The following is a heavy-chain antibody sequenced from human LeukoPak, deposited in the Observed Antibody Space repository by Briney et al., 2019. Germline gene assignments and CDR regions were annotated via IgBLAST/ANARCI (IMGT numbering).Heavy chain of an antibody. Sequence: SETLSLTCAVYGGSFSGYYWSWIRQPPGQGLEWIGEINHSRSTNYNPSLKSRVTISVDTSKNQFSLKLSSVTAADTAVYYCGQGKYNWFDPWGQGTLVTVSS. CDR3: GQGKYNWFDP. V-gene: IGHV4-34*01. J-gene: IGHJ5*02. CDR2: INHSRST. CDR1: GGSFSGYY.